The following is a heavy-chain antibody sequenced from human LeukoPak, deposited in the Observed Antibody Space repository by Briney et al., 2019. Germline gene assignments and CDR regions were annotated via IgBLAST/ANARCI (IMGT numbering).Heavy chain of an antibody. J-gene: IGHJ4*02. CDR1: GYTFTSYR. D-gene: IGHD3-3*01. CDR2: ISAYNGNT. CDR3: ARATYYDFWSGYGVLDY. V-gene: IGHV1-18*01. Sequence: ASVKVSCKASGYTFTSYRISWVRQAPGQGLEWMGWISAYNGNTNYAQKLQGRVTMTTDTSTSTAYMELRSLRSDDTAVYYCARATYYDFWSGYGVLDYWGQGTPVTVSS.